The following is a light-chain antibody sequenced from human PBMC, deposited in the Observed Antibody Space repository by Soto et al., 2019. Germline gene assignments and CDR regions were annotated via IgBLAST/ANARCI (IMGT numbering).Light chain of an antibody. V-gene: IGKV3-20*01. CDR1: QSVSSSY. Sequence: ILLPQSPGTLSLSLWEIATLSCRASQSVSSSYLAWYQQKPGQAPRLLIYGASSRATGIPDRFSGSGSGTDFTLTISRLEPEDFAVYYCQHYGSSFTFGAGTKVDI. J-gene: IGKJ3*01. CDR3: QHYGSSFT. CDR2: GAS.